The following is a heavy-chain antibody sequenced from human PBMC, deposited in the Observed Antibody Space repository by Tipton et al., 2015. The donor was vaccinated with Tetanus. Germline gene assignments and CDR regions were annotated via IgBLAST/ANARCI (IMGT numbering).Heavy chain of an antibody. CDR2: IYYTERT. CDR1: GGSVSRSSHY. D-gene: IGHD3-16*01. V-gene: IGHV4-31*03. Sequence: TLSLTCTVSGGSVSRSSHYWTWIRQPPGKELEWVGNIYYTERTSYNPSLDSRVTISVDTSKNHFSLRLTSVTAADTAVYYCARGLPREPFYFDYWDQGMQVTVSS. CDR3: ARGLPREPFYFDY. J-gene: IGHJ4*02.